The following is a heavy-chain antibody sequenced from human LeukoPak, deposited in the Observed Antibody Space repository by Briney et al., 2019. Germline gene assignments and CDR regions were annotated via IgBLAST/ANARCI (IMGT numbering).Heavy chain of an antibody. CDR2: IYSGGST. CDR1: GFTVSSNY. Sequence: GGSLRLSCAASGFTVSSNYMSWVRQAPGKGLEWVSVIYSGGSTYYADSVKGRFTISRDNSKNTLYLQMNSLRAEDTAVYYCAREAIIVLMVYATLSGMDVWGQGTTVTVSS. V-gene: IGHV3-66*01. D-gene: IGHD2-8*01. CDR3: AREAIIVLMVYATLSGMDV. J-gene: IGHJ6*02.